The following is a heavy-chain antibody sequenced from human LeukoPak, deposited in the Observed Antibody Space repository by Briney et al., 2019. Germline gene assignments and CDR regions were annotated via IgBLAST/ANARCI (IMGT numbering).Heavy chain of an antibody. CDR1: GYSFTNNA. CDR2: INPLNGHT. V-gene: IGHV1-18*04. J-gene: IGHJ4*02. CDR3: ARDLSGGKLRYFDWLPPDY. D-gene: IGHD3-9*01. Sequence: ASVKVSCKASGYSFTNNAVSWVRQAPGQGLEWMGWINPLNGHTDYAQKFQGRVTMTRDTSTSTVYMELSSLRSEDTAVYYCARDLSGGKLRYFDWLPPDYWGQGTLVTVSS.